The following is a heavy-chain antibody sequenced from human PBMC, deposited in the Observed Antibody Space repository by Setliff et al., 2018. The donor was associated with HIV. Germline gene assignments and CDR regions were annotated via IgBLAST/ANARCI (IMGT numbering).Heavy chain of an antibody. CDR3: ARPQWELGVDYYGMDV. V-gene: IGHV1-69*13. J-gene: IGHJ6*02. CDR1: GGTFINSA. Sequence: ASVKVSCKASGGTFINSAFNWVRQAPGQGLEWMGSIIPIFGTGNYAQNFQGRVTITADGSTSTAYMELTSLRSEDTAVYYCARPQWELGVDYYGMDVWGQGTTVTVSS. CDR2: IIPIFGTG. D-gene: IGHD1-26*01.